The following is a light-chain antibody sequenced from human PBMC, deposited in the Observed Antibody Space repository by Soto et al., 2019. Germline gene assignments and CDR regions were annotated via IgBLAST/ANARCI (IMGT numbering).Light chain of an antibody. V-gene: IGKV3-15*01. CDR2: GAS. J-gene: IGKJ5*01. CDR3: LQDYNYFG. CDR1: QSVSSN. Sequence: EIVMTQSPATLSVSPGERATLSCRASQSVSSNLAWYQQKPGQTPRLLIYGASTRATGIPARFSGSGSGTEFTLTISSLQSEDFATYYCLQDYNYFGFGQGTRLEIK.